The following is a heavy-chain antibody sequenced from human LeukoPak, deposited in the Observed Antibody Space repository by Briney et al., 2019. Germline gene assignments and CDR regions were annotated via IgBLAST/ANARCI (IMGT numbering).Heavy chain of an antibody. Sequence: GGSLRLSCAASGFTFSSYAMSWVRQAPGKGLEWVSAISGSGDSTYYADSVKGRFTISRDNSKNTLYLQMNGLRAEDTAVYYCAAGWGTTVTSSFYYGMDVWGQGTTVTVSS. CDR1: GFTFSSYA. D-gene: IGHD4-17*01. CDR2: ISGSGDST. CDR3: AAGWGTTVTSSFYYGMDV. J-gene: IGHJ6*02. V-gene: IGHV3-23*01.